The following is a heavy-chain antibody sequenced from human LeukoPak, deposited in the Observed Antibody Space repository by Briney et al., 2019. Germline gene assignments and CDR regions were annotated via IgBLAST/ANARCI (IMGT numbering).Heavy chain of an antibody. D-gene: IGHD1-1*01. CDR2: IYTSGST. V-gene: IGHV4-4*07. CDR1: GGSISSYY. Sequence: SETLSLTCTVSGGSISSYYWSWIRQPAGKGLEWIGRIYTSGSTSYNPSLKSRVTMSVDTSKNQFSLKLSSVTAADTAVYYCASLTWKGFFSDYWGQGTLVTVSS. CDR3: ASLTWKGFFSDY. J-gene: IGHJ4*02.